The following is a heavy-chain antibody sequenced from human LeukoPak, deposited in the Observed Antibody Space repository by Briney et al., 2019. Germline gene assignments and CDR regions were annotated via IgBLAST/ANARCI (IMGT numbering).Heavy chain of an antibody. CDR3: ARHLGGSGSSDAFDI. CDR1: GGSISSTIYY. V-gene: IGHV4-39*01. D-gene: IGHD3-3*01. CDR2: IYYGGKT. Sequence: SQTLSLTCTVSGGSISSTIYYCAWIRQPPGKGLEWIGSIYYGGKTYYNPSLKSRVTTSVDTSKNQFSLKLNSVTAADTAVYYCARHLGGSGSSDAFDIWGQGTVVTVSS. J-gene: IGHJ3*02.